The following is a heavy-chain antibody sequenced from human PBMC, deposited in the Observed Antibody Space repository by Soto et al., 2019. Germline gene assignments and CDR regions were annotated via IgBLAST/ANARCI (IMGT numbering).Heavy chain of an antibody. CDR2: ISYDGSKK. CDR3: ARDKYEFGTYYYGMDV. Sequence: RRLSCAASGFSFSTYGLTWVRQAPGKGLEGVAMISYDGSKKKYVDSVEGRFTISRDNSRNTLYLQMNSLRAEDTAVYYCARDKYEFGTYYYGMDVWGQGTTVTVSS. CDR1: GFSFSTYG. D-gene: IGHD2-2*01. J-gene: IGHJ6*02. V-gene: IGHV3-30*03.